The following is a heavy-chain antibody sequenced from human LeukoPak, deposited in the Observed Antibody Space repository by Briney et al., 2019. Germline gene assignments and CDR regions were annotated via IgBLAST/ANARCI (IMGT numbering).Heavy chain of an antibody. V-gene: IGHV4-31*03. D-gene: IGHD3-10*01. CDR1: GGSISSGGYY. Sequence: PSETLSLTCTVSGGSISSGGYYWSWIRQHPGKGLEWIGYIYYSGSTYYNPSLKSRVTISVDTSKNQFSLKLSSVTAADTAVYYCARDSYGSGRNAFDIWGQGTVVTVSS. CDR3: ARDSYGSGRNAFDI. CDR2: IYYSGST. J-gene: IGHJ3*02.